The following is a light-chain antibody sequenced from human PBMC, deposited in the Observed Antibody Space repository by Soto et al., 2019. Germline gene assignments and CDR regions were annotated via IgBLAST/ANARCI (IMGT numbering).Light chain of an antibody. CDR2: GAS. J-gene: IGKJ1*01. CDR3: QHYGSSPPRT. Sequence: EIVLTQSPGTLSLSPGERATLSCRASQSVDSSHLAWYQQKPGQAPRLLIYGASSRATGIPDRFSGSGSGTDFTLNIRRLETEDFAVYYCQHYGSSPPRTFGQGTKVEVK. V-gene: IGKV3-20*01. CDR1: QSVDSSH.